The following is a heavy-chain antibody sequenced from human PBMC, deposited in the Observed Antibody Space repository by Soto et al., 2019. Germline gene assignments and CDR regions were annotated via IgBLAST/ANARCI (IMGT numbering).Heavy chain of an antibody. D-gene: IGHD3-3*01. J-gene: IGHJ6*02. CDR1: GFTFTSSA. V-gene: IGHV1-58*01. CDR2: IVVGSGNT. Sequence: SVKVSCKASGFTFTSSAVQWVRQARGQRLEWIGWIVVGSGNTNYAQKFQERVTITRDMSTSTAYMELSSLRSEDTAVYYCVADIPQYDFWSVYLRLDVWGQGTTVTVSS. CDR3: VADIPQYDFWSVYLRLDV.